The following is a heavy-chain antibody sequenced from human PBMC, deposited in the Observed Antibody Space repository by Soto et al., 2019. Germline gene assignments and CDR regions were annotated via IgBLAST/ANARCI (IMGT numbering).Heavy chain of an antibody. CDR2: IFYSGST. CDR3: ARFPVAGTSGPPVY. J-gene: IGHJ4*02. CDR1: GGSISSGGYY. Sequence: QVQLQESGPGLVKPSQTLSLTCTVSGGSISSGGYYWSWIRQHPGKGLEWIGYIFYSGSTYYNPSLKRRVTISVDTSKNQFSLKLSSVTAADTAVYYCARFPVAGTSGPPVYWGQGTLVTVSS. V-gene: IGHV4-31*03. D-gene: IGHD6-19*01.